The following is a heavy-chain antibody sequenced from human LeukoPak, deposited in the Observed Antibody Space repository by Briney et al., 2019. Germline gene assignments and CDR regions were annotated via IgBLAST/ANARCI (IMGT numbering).Heavy chain of an antibody. CDR2: IYPGDSDT. V-gene: IGHV5-51*01. J-gene: IGHJ4*02. CDR1: GYSFTSYW. Sequence: GESLKISCKGSGYSFTSYWIGWVRQMPGKGLEWMGIIYPGDSDTTYRPFLQGQVTVSADKSISTAYLQWSSLKASDTAMYYCACGRQLPGTDYWGQGTLVTVSS. D-gene: IGHD2-15*01. CDR3: ACGRQLPGTDY.